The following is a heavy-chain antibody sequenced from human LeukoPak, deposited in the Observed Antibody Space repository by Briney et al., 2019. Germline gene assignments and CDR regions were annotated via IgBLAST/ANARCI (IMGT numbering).Heavy chain of an antibody. J-gene: IGHJ4*02. CDR3: ARVRGGWYFDY. CDR2: ISSSSSII. D-gene: IGHD5-24*01. V-gene: IGHV3-48*04. Sequence: PGGSLRLSCAASGFTFSSYSMNWVRQAPGKGLEWVSYISSSSSIIYYADSVKGRFTISRDNAKNSLYLQMNSLRAENTAVYYCARVRGGWYFDYWGQGTLVTVSS. CDR1: GFTFSSYS.